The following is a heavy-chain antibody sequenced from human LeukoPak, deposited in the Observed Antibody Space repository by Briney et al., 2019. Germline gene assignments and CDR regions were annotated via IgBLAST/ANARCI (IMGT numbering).Heavy chain of an antibody. CDR1: GGSISSGNYY. V-gene: IGHV4-31*03. Sequence: PSETLSLTCTVSGGSISSGNYYWSWIRQHPGTGLEWIGYIYYSGNTYYNPSLKSRVAISVDTSKNQFSLKLSSVTAADTAVYYCARVTVLQYFDWLLSKSNSGNYFDYWGQGALVTVSS. CDR3: ARVTVLQYFDWLLSKSNSGNYFDY. J-gene: IGHJ4*02. CDR2: IYYSGNT. D-gene: IGHD3-9*01.